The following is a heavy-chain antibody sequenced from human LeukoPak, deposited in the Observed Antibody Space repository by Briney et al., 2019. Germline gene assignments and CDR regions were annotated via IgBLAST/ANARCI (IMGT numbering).Heavy chain of an antibody. CDR3: AKDLSPYYDSSGPQSS. CDR1: GFTFSSYG. V-gene: IGHV3-33*06. J-gene: IGHJ5*02. Sequence: QPGGSLRLSCAASGFTFSSYGMHWVRQAPGKGLEWVAVIWYDGSNKYYADSVKGRFTISRDNSKNTLYLQMNSLRAEDTAVYYCAKDLSPYYDSSGPQSSWGQGTLVTVSS. CDR2: IWYDGSNK. D-gene: IGHD3-22*01.